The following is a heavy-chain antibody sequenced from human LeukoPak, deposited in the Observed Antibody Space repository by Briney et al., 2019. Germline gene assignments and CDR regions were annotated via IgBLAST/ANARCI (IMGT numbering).Heavy chain of an antibody. CDR3: AIGGGFLALRF. Sequence: GGSLRLSCAASGFTFSSYGMHWVRQAPGKGLEWISYISNGGTTIKYADSVKGRFTISRDNAKNSLYLQINSLRADDTAVYYCAIGGGFLALRFWGQGTLVTVSS. J-gene: IGHJ4*02. CDR2: ISNGGTTI. CDR1: GFTFSSYG. V-gene: IGHV3-48*04. D-gene: IGHD3-16*01.